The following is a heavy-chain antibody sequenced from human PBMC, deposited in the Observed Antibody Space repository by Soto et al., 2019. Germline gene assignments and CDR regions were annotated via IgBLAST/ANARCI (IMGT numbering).Heavy chain of an antibody. Sequence: VQLVASGGGLVQPGGSLRLSCAASGFTFSSYEMNWVRQAPGKGLEWVSYISSSGSTIYYADSVKGRFTISRDNATNSLYLQMNSLRAEDTALYYCAREASGANWFDPWGQVDLGTVSS. J-gene: IGHJ5*02. D-gene: IGHD2-15*01. CDR1: GFTFSSYE. CDR2: ISSSGSTI. V-gene: IGHV3-48*03. CDR3: AREASGANWFDP.